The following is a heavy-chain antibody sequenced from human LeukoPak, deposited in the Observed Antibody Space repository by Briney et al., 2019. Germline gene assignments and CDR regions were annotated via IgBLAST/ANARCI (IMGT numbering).Heavy chain of an antibody. Sequence: GGSLRLSCAASGFTFSSYWMHWVRQAPGKGLVWVSRINTDGSSTSYADSVKGRFTISRDNAKNTLYLQMNSLRAEDTAVYYCARDERIAVAGTVIDYWGQGTLVTVSS. CDR2: INTDGSST. CDR1: GFTFSSYW. CDR3: ARDERIAVAGTVIDY. V-gene: IGHV3-74*01. D-gene: IGHD6-19*01. J-gene: IGHJ4*02.